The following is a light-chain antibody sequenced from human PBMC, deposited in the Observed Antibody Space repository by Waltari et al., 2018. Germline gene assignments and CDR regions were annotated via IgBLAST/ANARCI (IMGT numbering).Light chain of an antibody. CDR3: QKYVSLPAT. Sequence: EIVLKQSPGTLSLSPGERATHSCRASQSVGKSLALYQQKPGQAPRLLIYDASSRATGIPDRFSGSGFGTDFSLTISRLEPEDFAVYYCQKYVSLPATFGQGTKVEIK. J-gene: IGKJ1*01. V-gene: IGKV3-20*01. CDR1: QSVGKS. CDR2: DAS.